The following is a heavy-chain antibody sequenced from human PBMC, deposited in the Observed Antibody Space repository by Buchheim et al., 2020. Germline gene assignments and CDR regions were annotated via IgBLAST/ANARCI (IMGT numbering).Heavy chain of an antibody. J-gene: IGHJ3*01. CDR1: GFVFSGFS. CDR3: VVDRPRGVTSGLGAFDF. D-gene: IGHD5-12*01. CDR2: ILRVGDTT. Sequence: EPQLVESGGGLVQPGGSLRLSCAASGFVFSGFSLSWVRQTPEKGLEWVAYILRVGDTTYYSDSVKGRFTVSRDTAKKSLFLQMQSLQIKDTAVYDRVVDRPRGVTSGLGAFDFWGQGT. V-gene: IGHV3-48*01.